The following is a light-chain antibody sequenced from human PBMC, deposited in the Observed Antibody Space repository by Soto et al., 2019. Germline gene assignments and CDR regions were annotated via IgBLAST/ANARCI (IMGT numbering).Light chain of an antibody. CDR3: QHFGGSSYT. Sequence: DIVLTQSPGTLSLSPGETATLSCRASQSVNSNYLAWYQQKPGQAPRLLIYGASARATGIPDRFSGSGSGTDFTLAISRLEPEDFAVYYCQHFGGSSYTVGQGTKLEIK. J-gene: IGKJ2*01. CDR1: QSVNSNY. V-gene: IGKV3-20*01. CDR2: GAS.